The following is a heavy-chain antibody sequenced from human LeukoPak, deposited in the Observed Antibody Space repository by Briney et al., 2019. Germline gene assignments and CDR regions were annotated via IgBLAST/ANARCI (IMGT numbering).Heavy chain of an antibody. J-gene: IGHJ4*02. CDR1: GFTVSSNY. V-gene: IGHV3-23*01. CDR3: AKGDTTWELPHDY. D-gene: IGHD1-26*01. Sequence: GGSLRLSCAVSGFTVSSNYMSWVRQAPGKGLEWVSSISGSGGSTSYADSVKGRFTISRDNSKNTLYLQMNSLRVEDTAVYYCAKGDTTWELPHDYWGQGTLVTVSS. CDR2: ISGSGGST.